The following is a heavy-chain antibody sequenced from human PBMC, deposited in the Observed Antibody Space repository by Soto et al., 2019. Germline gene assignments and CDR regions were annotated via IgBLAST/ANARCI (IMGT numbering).Heavy chain of an antibody. D-gene: IGHD3-10*02. CDR3: ARAFAPYYVNY. V-gene: IGHV3-53*02. J-gene: IGHJ4*02. CDR1: GFTVSSNY. Sequence: EVQLVETGGGLIQPGGSLRLSCAASGFTVSSNYMSWVRQAPGKGLEWVSVIYSGGSTYYADSVKGRFTISRDNSKNTLYLQMNSLRAEDTAVYYCARAFAPYYVNYWGQGTPVTVSS. CDR2: IYSGGST.